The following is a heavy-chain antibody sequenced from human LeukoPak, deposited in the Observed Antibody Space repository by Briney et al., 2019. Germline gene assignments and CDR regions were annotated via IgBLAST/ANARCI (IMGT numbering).Heavy chain of an antibody. CDR1: GGTFSSYT. V-gene: IGHV1-69*02. CDR3: ARIDSGSYYDLASDY. J-gene: IGHJ4*02. Sequence: GASVKVSCTASGGTFSSYTISWVRQAPGQGLEWMGRIIPILGIANYAQKFQGRVTITADKSTSTAYMELSSLRSEDTAVYYCARIDSGSYYDLASDYWGQGTLVTVSS. CDR2: IIPILGIA. D-gene: IGHD1-26*01.